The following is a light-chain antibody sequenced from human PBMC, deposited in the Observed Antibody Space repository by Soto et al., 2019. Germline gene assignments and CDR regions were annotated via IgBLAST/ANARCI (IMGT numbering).Light chain of an antibody. J-gene: IGKJ1*01. V-gene: IGKV3-20*01. Sequence: EIVFTQSPGTLSLSPGERASLSCRADQSVNSVYLAWYQQKPGQAPRLLIYGASNRATGIPDRFSGSGSGTDFTLTISRLEPEDFAVYYCQQYGSSPTTVGQGTKVE. CDR1: QSVNSVY. CDR3: QQYGSSPTT. CDR2: GAS.